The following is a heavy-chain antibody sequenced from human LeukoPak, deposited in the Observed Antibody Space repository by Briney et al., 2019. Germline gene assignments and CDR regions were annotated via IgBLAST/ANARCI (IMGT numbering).Heavy chain of an antibody. CDR3: AKDGNCSGGSCHPWYFDH. J-gene: IGHJ4*02. V-gene: IGHV3-9*01. CDR1: GFTFNDYT. D-gene: IGHD2-15*01. CDR2: ISWNRNSI. Sequence: PGGSLRLSCAASGFTFNDYTMPWVRHTPGKGLEWVSGISWNRNSIAYADSVRGRFTISRDNAKNSLYLQMNSLRAEDTALYYCAKDGNCSGGSCHPWYFDHWGQGTLVTVSS.